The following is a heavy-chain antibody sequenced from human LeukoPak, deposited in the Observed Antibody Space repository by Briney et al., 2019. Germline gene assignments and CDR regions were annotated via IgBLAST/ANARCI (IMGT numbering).Heavy chain of an antibody. CDR1: GSRFTSYW. CDR3: ARRHDYDFWSGGGGYDY. J-gene: IGHJ4*02. Sequence: GESLEISCKGSGSRFTSYWIGWVPQLPGKGLGWMGIIYPGDSDTRYSPSFQGQVTISADKSISTAYLQWSSLKASDTAMYYCARRHDYDFWSGGGGYDYWGQGTLVTVSS. CDR2: IYPGDSDT. V-gene: IGHV5-51*01. D-gene: IGHD3-3*01.